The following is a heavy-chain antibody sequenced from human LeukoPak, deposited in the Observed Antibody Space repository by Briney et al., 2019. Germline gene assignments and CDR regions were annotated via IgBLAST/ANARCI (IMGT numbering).Heavy chain of an antibody. V-gene: IGHV1-69*04. CDR3: ARDPVTDYDFWSGYPHYYGLDV. J-gene: IGHJ6*02. CDR1: GGTFSSYA. Sequence: SVKVSCKASGGTFSSYAISWVRQAPGQGLEWMGRIIPILGIANYAQKFQGRITLTADTVTSTANMELRSLRSDDTAIYYCARDPVTDYDFWSGYPHYYGLDVWGQGTTVTVSS. D-gene: IGHD3-3*01. CDR2: IIPILGIA.